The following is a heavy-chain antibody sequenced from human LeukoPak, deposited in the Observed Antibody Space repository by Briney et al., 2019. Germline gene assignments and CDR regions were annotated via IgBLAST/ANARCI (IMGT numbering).Heavy chain of an antibody. D-gene: IGHD6-19*01. CDR1: GGSFSGYN. CDR3: ARDLSSGWYADY. J-gene: IGHJ4*02. CDR2: INHSGST. Sequence: SEALSLTCAVYGGSFSGYNWSWIRQPPGKGLEWIGEINHSGSTNYNPSLKSRVTISVDTSKNQFSLKLSSVTAADTAVYYCARDLSSGWYADYWGQGTLVTVSS. V-gene: IGHV4-34*01.